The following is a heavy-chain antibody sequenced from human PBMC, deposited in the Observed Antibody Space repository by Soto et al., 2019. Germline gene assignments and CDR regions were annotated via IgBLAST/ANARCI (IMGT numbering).Heavy chain of an antibody. V-gene: IGHV3-11*01. D-gene: IGHD6-13*01. CDR1: GFTFSDYY. CDR2: ISSSGSTI. CDR3: ARDAKRAADYYYYMDV. J-gene: IGHJ6*03. Sequence: GGSLRLSCAASGFTFSDYYMSWIRQAPGKGLEWVSYISSSGSTIYYADAVKGRLTTTRDNAKNTLYLQMNSLRAEDTAVYYCARDAKRAADYYYYMDVWGKGTTVTVSS.